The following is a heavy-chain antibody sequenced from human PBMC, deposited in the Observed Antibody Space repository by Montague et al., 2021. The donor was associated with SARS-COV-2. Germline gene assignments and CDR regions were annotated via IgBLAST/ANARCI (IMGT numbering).Heavy chain of an antibody. CDR1: AGSISSHY. D-gene: IGHD4/OR15-4a*01. V-gene: IGHV4-59*11. CDR3: ARAQNTCFIANYVNYFDI. CDR2: IYYTGST. J-gene: IGHJ4*02. Sequence: SETLSLTCTVSAGSISSHYWSWIRQPPGKALEWIGYIYYTGSTKYNPSLKSRVTMSVDTPKNQFSLNLRSLTAADTAVYYCARAQNTCFIANYVNYFDIWGLGALVTVSS.